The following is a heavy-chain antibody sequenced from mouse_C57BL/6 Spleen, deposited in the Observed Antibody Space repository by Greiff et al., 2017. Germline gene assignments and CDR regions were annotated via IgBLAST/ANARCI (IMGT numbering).Heavy chain of an antibody. D-gene: IGHD2-14*01. CDR2: ISSGGDYI. J-gene: IGHJ3*01. V-gene: IGHV5-9-1*02. CDR1: GFTFSSYA. CDR3: TRDWYDGFAY. Sequence: EVKLMESGEGLVKPGGSLKLSCAASGFTFSSYAMSWVRQTPEKRLEWVAYISSGGDYIYYADTVKGRFTISRDNARNTLYLQMSSLKSEDTAMYYCTRDWYDGFAYWGQGTLVTVSA.